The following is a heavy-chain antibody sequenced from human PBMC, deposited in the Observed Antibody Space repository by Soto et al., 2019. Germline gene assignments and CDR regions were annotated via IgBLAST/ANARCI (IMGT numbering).Heavy chain of an antibody. J-gene: IGHJ6*02. CDR1: GGSINSGRSS. CDR2: IYHSGST. CDR3: ARGHSTDCSNGVCSFFYNHEMDV. Sequence: SETLSLTCSVSGGSINSGRSSWNWIRQSPGKGLEWIAYIYHSGSTYYNPSLKSRVTISVDRSENQFSLKLTSVTAADTAVYFCARGHSTDCSNGVCSFFYNHEMDVWAKGPRSPSP. V-gene: IGHV4-30-2*06. D-gene: IGHD2-8*01.